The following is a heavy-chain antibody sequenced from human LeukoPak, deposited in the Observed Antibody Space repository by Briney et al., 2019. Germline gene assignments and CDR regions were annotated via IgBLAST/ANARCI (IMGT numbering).Heavy chain of an antibody. D-gene: IGHD2-15*01. Sequence: ASVKVSCKASGYTFTSYDINWVRQATGQGLEWMGWMNPNSGNTGYAQKFQGRVTITRNTSISTAYMELSSLRSEDTAVYYCARGARVVAATLRRNRYYYYYMDVWGKGTTVTVSS. CDR1: GYTFTSYD. V-gene: IGHV1-8*03. CDR2: MNPNSGNT. CDR3: ARGARVVAATLRRNRYYYYYMDV. J-gene: IGHJ6*03.